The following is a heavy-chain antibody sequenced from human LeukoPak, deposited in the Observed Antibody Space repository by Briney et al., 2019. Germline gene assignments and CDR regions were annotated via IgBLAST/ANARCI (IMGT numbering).Heavy chain of an antibody. J-gene: IGHJ6*02. V-gene: IGHV3-23*01. CDR3: ARVEGHYDSTARDYYYGMDV. CDR2: ISGSGGST. CDR1: GFTFSSYA. D-gene: IGHD3-22*01. Sequence: GGSLRLSCAASGFTFSSYAMSWVRQAPGKGLEWVSAISGSGGSTYYADSVKGRFTIFRDNSKNTLYIQMNSLRAEDTAVYYCARVEGHYDSTARDYYYGMDVWGQGTTVTVSS.